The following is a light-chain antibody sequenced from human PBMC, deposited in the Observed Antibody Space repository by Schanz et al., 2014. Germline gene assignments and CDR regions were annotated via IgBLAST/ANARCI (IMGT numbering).Light chain of an antibody. Sequence: EIVMTQSPATLSVSPGERATLSCRASQSVSSNLAWYQQKPGQAPRLLLYGASTRATGIPARFSGRGSGTEFTLTISSLQAEDVAVYYCQQYYSTPSLTFGGGTKVEIK. J-gene: IGKJ4*01. CDR1: QSVSSN. V-gene: IGKV3-15*01. CDR2: GAS. CDR3: QQYYSTPSLT.